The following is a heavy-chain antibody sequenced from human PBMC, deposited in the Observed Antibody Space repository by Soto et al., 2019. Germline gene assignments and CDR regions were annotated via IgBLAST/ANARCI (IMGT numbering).Heavy chain of an antibody. CDR3: ARSQRGRTAFTFDY. V-gene: IGHV4-61*01. J-gene: IGHJ4*02. Sequence: SETLSLTCTVSGDSISSASYFWSWIRQPPGKGLEWIGYIYYSGTTNYNSYLKSRLSLSVDMSKNQFSLKLASVTAADTAVYFCARSQRGRTAFTFDYWGQGALVTVSS. D-gene: IGHD3-16*01. CDR1: GDSISSASYF. CDR2: IYYSGTT.